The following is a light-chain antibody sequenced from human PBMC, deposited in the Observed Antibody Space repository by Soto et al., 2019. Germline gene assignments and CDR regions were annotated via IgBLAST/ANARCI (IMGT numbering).Light chain of an antibody. J-gene: IGKJ1*01. CDR2: GAS. CDR3: QQYGRSPRT. Sequence: VLTQSPGTLSLSPGERATLSCRASQSISSYVAWYQQKPGQAPRLLIYGASTRADGIADRFSGSGSGTDFTLSIRRLEPEDFVVYYCQQYGRSPRTFGQGTKVDIK. CDR1: QSISSY. V-gene: IGKV3-20*01.